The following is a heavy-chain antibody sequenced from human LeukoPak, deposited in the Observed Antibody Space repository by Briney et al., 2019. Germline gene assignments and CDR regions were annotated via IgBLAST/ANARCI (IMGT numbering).Heavy chain of an antibody. Sequence: GGSLRLSCAASGFTFSSYAMSWVRQAPGKGLEWVSAISGSGGSTYYADSVRGRFTISRDNSKNTLYLQMNSLRAEDTAVYYCAKLSGVVSEVDYWGQGTLVTVSS. CDR2: ISGSGGST. CDR1: GFTFSSYA. V-gene: IGHV3-23*01. J-gene: IGHJ4*02. CDR3: AKLSGVVSEVDY. D-gene: IGHD3-22*01.